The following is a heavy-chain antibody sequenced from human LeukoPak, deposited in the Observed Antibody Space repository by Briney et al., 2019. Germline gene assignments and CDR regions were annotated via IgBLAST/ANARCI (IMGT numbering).Heavy chain of an antibody. Sequence: SETLSLTCTVSGDSINNYYWTWTRQPAGKGLEWIGRIYSSGSTNYNPSLKSRVTMSVDTSKNQFSLKLSSVTAADTAVYYCARRVHSGSFDWGQGTLVTVSS. D-gene: IGHD1-26*01. CDR3: ARRVHSGSFD. CDR2: IYSSGST. CDR1: GDSINNYY. V-gene: IGHV4-4*07. J-gene: IGHJ4*02.